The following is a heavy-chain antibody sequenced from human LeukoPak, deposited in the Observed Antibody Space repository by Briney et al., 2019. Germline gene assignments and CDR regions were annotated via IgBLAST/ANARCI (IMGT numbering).Heavy chain of an antibody. V-gene: IGHV1-8*01. Sequence: GASVKVSCKASGYTFTSYDINWVRQATGQGREWMGWMNPNSGNTGYAQKFQGRVTMTRNTSISTAYMELSSLRSEDTAVYYCARGGSFWSGYYHFDYWGQGTLVAVSS. CDR1: GYTFTSYD. J-gene: IGHJ4*02. CDR3: ARGGSFWSGYYHFDY. CDR2: MNPNSGNT. D-gene: IGHD3-3*01.